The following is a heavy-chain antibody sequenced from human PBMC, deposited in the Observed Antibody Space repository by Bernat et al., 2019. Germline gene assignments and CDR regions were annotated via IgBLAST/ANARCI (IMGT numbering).Heavy chain of an antibody. CDR2: ISSSSSYI. J-gene: IGHJ6*02. CDR1: GFTFSSYG. D-gene: IGHD1-26*01. CDR3: ARELWAPGWELLSDYYYGMDV. Sequence: VQLVESGGGVVQPGRSLRLSCAASGFTFSSYGMHWVRQAPGKGLEWVSSISSSSSYIYYADSVKGRFTISRDNAKNSLYLQMNSLRAEDTAVYYCARELWAPGWELLSDYYYGMDVWGQGTTVTVSS. V-gene: IGHV3-21*01.